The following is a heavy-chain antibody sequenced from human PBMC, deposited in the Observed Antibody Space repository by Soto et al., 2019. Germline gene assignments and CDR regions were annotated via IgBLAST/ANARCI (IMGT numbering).Heavy chain of an antibody. V-gene: IGHV4-34*01. CDR2: INHSGST. D-gene: IGHD2-8*01. Sequence: SETLSLTCAVYGGSFSGYYWSWIRQPPGKGLEWIGEINHSGSTNYNPSLKSRVTISVDTSKNQFSLKLSSVTAADTAVYYCARGGYCTNGVCLNWFDPWGQGTLVTVSS. CDR3: ARGGYCTNGVCLNWFDP. CDR1: GGSFSGYY. J-gene: IGHJ5*02.